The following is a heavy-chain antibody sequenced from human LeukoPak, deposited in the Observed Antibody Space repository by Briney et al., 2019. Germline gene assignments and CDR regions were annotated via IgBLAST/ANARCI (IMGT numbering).Heavy chain of an antibody. J-gene: IGHJ6*02. D-gene: IGHD3-22*01. CDR3: ARHPYYYDSSGYYYGMDV. CDR2: INTNTGNP. V-gene: IGHV7-4-1*02. CDR1: GYTFTSYA. Sequence: ASVKVSCKASGYTFTSYAMNWVRQAPGQGLEWMGWINTNTGNPTYAQGFTGRFVFSLDTSVSTVYLQISSLKAEDTAVYYCARHPYYYDSSGYYYGMDVWGQGTTVTVSS.